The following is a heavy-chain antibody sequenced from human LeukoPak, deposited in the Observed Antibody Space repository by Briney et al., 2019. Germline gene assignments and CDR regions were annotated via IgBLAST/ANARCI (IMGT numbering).Heavy chain of an antibody. J-gene: IGHJ4*02. CDR3: ARDQNTGGVGAT. D-gene: IGHD1-26*01. CDR2: MNPNSGNT. V-gene: IGHV1-8*01. CDR1: GGTFNRTPLNRNA. Sequence: GSSAKVSCKASGGTFNRTPLNRNAINWVRQATGQGLEWMGWMNPNSGNTGYAQKFQGRVTMTRNTSISTAYMELSSLRSEDTAVYYCARDQNTGGVGATWGQGTLVTVSS.